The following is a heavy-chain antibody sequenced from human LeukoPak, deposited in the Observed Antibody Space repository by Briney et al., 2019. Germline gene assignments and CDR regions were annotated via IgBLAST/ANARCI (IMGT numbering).Heavy chain of an antibody. J-gene: IGHJ3*02. D-gene: IGHD3-10*01. CDR3: ARDPNYGSGSYYSDAFDI. V-gene: IGHV3-7*01. CDR1: GFTFSSYC. Sequence: GGSLRLSCAASGFTFSSYCMSWVRQAPGKGLEWVANIKQDGSEKYYVDYVKGRFTISRDNAKNSLYLQMNSLRAEDTAVYYCARDPNYGSGSYYSDAFDIWGQGTMVTVSS. CDR2: IKQDGSEK.